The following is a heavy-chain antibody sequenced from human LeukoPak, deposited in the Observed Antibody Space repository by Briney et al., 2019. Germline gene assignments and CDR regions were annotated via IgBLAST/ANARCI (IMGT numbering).Heavy chain of an antibody. D-gene: IGHD2/OR15-2a*01. Sequence: GGSLRLSYAASGFTFTSYSMTWVRQAPGKGLEWVSSISGSGLRPYYADSVKGRFTVSRDNSKSTLYLQMSSLRAEDTAVYYCAKDRTLYASGPTAWDYWGQGTVVTVSS. CDR2: ISGSGLRP. CDR1: GFTFTSYS. J-gene: IGHJ4*02. CDR3: AKDRTLYASGPTAWDY. V-gene: IGHV3-23*01.